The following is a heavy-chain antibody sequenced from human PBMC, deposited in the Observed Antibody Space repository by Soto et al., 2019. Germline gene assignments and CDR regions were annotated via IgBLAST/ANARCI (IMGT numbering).Heavy chain of an antibody. D-gene: IGHD2-21*01. CDR3: ARVGGMVMSDY. CDR1: GFAFSAYG. CDR2: IYYDGSNK. Sequence: QVQLVESGGGVVQPGRSLRLSCAASGFAFSAYGMHWVRKAPGKGLEWVAMIYYDGSNKYYADSVKGRFTISRDNSKSTLYLQMSSLRAEDTALYYCARVGGMVMSDYWGQGTLVNVSS. J-gene: IGHJ4*02. V-gene: IGHV3-33*01.